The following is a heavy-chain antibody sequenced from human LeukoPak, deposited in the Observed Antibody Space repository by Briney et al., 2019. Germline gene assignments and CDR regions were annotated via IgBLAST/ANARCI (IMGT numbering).Heavy chain of an antibody. CDR1: GFTFSSYE. Sequence: PGGSLRLSCAASGFTFSSYEMNWVRQAPGKGLEWVSYISSSGSTIYYADSVKGRFTISRDNAKNTLFLQINSLRAEDTAVYYCAKGGSYSPSYYFDYWGQGTLVTVSS. CDR2: ISSSGSTI. V-gene: IGHV3-48*03. D-gene: IGHD1-26*01. J-gene: IGHJ4*02. CDR3: AKGGSYSPSYYFDY.